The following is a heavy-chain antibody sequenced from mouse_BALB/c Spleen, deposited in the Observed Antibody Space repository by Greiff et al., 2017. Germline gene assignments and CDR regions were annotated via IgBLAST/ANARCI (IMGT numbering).Heavy chain of an antibody. CDR3: ARRVSTMITTWFAY. CDR1: GYTFTSYW. D-gene: IGHD2-4*01. V-gene: IGHV1-7*01. J-gene: IGHJ3*01. Sequence: VKLQQSGAELAKPGASVKMSCKASGYTFTSYWMHWVKQRPGQGLEWIGYINPSTGYTEYNQKFKDKATLTADKSSSTAYMQLSSLTSEDSAVYYCARRVSTMITTWFAYWGQGTLVTVSA. CDR2: INPSTGYT.